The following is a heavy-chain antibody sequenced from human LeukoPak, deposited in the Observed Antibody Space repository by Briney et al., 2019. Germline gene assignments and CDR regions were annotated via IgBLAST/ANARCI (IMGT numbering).Heavy chain of an antibody. CDR1: GGSISSYY. CDR3: ARPSITGTFPPFDY. J-gene: IGHJ4*02. V-gene: IGHV4-4*09. D-gene: IGHD1-7*01. CDR2: IYTSGST. Sequence: PSETLSLTCTVSGGSISSYYWSWIRQPPGKGLEWIGYIYTSGSTNYNPSLKSRVTISVDTSKNQFSLKLSSVTAADTAVYYCARPSITGTFPPFDYWGQGTLVTVSS.